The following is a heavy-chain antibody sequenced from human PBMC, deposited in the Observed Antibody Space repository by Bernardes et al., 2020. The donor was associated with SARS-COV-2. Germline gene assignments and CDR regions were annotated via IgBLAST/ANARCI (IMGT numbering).Heavy chain of an antibody. D-gene: IGHD6-13*01. CDR1: GFTFSSYA. CDR2: ISGSGGST. V-gene: IGHV3-23*01. CDR3: ARGLASIAAADPYDY. J-gene: IGHJ4*02. Sequence: GSLSLSCAASGFTFSSYAMSWVRQAPGKGLEWVSAISGSGGSTYYADSVKGRFTISRDNSKNTLYLQMNSLRAEDTAVYYCARGLASIAAADPYDYWGQGTLVTVSS.